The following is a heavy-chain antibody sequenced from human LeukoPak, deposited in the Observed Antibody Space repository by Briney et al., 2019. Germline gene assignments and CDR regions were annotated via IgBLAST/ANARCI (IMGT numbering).Heavy chain of an antibody. J-gene: IGHJ4*02. V-gene: IGHV4-34*01. D-gene: IGHD2-2*01. Sequence: SSETLSLTCTVYSGSLSGYYWSWIRQPPGKGLEWIGEINHSGSTNYNPSLKNRVTMSVDTTKNQFSLRLSFVTAADTAVYYCARAADIVVMPAAAYFDYWGQGALVTVSS. CDR1: SGSLSGYY. CDR2: INHSGST. CDR3: ARAADIVVMPAAAYFDY.